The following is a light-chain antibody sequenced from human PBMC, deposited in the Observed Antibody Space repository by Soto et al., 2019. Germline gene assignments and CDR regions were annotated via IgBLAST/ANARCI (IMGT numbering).Light chain of an antibody. CDR1: QSLSTSY. V-gene: IGKV3-20*01. Sequence: EIVLTQSPGTLSLCPGERATLSCRASQSLSTSYLAWYRLKPGQAPRLLIYAASSRASGIPDRFSGSGSGTDFTLTISRLEPEDFAVYYCQQYGSSPTFGQGRRLEIK. J-gene: IGKJ5*01. CDR3: QQYGSSPT. CDR2: AAS.